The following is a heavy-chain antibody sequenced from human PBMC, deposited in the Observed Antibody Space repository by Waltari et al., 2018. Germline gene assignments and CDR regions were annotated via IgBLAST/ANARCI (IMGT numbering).Heavy chain of an antibody. CDR2: INWNTKNI. Sequence: VQLVESGGGLVQPGKSLRLSCLASGFTFDDFAMHWVRPTPGGGLEWVSGINWNTKNIAYADSVKGRFTISRDNAKNSLDLEMSSLRLEDTALYYCARDIAIVPSGSLDYWGQGTLVVVSS. CDR3: ARDIAIVPSGSLDY. V-gene: IGHV3-9*01. CDR1: GFTFDDFA. J-gene: IGHJ4*02. D-gene: IGHD5-18*01.